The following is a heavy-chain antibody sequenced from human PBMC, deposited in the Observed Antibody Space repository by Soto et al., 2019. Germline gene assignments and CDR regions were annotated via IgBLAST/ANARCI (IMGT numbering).Heavy chain of an antibody. Sequence: PGGSLRLSCSGSGFIFSIYAIHWVRQAPGKGLEYVSFISIDGSRTHYADSVKGRFTISRDNAKNSLYLQMNSLRAEDTAVYYCARVSPPPDYWGQGTLVTVSS. CDR2: ISIDGSRT. V-gene: IGHV3-64*04. CDR3: ARVSPPPDY. CDR1: GFIFSIYA. J-gene: IGHJ4*02.